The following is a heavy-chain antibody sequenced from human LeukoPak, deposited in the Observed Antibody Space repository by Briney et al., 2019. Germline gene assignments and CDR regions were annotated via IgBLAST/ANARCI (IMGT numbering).Heavy chain of an antibody. CDR2: VNPATAMKPNSGGT. CDR1: GYRLTDFP. J-gene: IGHJ4*02. CDR3: ARESYGEEDN. Sequence: ASVKVSCKASGYRLTDFPVHWVRQAPGQRIEWMGWVNPATAMKPNSGGTFYARKFWGRVTMTADTSITTVYLEMSSLRSEDTAVYYCARESYGEEDNWGQGTLVTVSS. D-gene: IGHD4-17*01. V-gene: IGHV1-2*02.